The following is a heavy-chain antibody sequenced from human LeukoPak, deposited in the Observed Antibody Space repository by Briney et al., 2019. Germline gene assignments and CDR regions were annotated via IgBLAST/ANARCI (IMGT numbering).Heavy chain of an antibody. V-gene: IGHV4-34*01. D-gene: IGHD1-26*01. J-gene: IGHJ4*02. CDR3: ASGASGSYDY. Sequence: SETLSLTCAVYGGSFSGYYWSWIRQPPGKGLEWIGEINHSGSTNYNPSLKSRVTISVDTSKNQFSLKLSSVTAADTAVYYCASGASGSYDYWGQGTLVTVSS. CDR1: GGSFSGYY. CDR2: INHSGST.